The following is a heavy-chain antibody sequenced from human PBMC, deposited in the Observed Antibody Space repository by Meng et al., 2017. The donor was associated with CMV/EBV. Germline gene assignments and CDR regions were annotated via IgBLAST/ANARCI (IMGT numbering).Heavy chain of an antibody. CDR1: GFTFSDYY. CDR3: ARDQYIVVVPGEWFDP. J-gene: IGHJ5*02. V-gene: IGHV3-11*01. CDR2: ISSSGSTI. Sequence: GESLKISCAASGFTFSDYYMSWIRQAPGKGLEWVSYISSSGSTIYYADSVKGRFTISRDNAKNSLYLQMNSLRAEDTAVYYCARDQYIVVVPGEWFDPWGQGTLVTVSS. D-gene: IGHD2-2*01.